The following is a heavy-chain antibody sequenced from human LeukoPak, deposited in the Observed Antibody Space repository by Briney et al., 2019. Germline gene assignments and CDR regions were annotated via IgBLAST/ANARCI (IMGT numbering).Heavy chain of an antibody. V-gene: IGHV3-74*01. D-gene: IGHD2-8*01. CDR2: INSDGSST. Sequence: GGSLRLSCAASGFTFSSYWMHWVRQAPGKGLVWVSRINSDGSSTSYADSVKGRFTISRDNAKNTLYLQMNSLKTEDTAVYYCTTDRMIYATNWAVSWFDPWGQGTLVTVSS. CDR3: TTDRMIYATNWAVSWFDP. J-gene: IGHJ5*02. CDR1: GFTFSSYW.